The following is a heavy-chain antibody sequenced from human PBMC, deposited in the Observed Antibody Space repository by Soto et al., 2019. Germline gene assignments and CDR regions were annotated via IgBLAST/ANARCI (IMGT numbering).Heavy chain of an antibody. V-gene: IGHV1-69*13. D-gene: IGHD2-8*01. CDR1: GGTFSSYT. CDR3: TRINIVLISTGRVYHGMDV. J-gene: IGHJ6*02. CDR2: IITMSGST. Sequence: VKVSCKASGGTFSSYTLSWVRQAPGRGLEWMGGIITMSGSTNYAPKFRGRVTITADKSTSTTYMELSSLRSDDTAVYYCTRINIVLISTGRVYHGMDVWGRGTTVTVSS.